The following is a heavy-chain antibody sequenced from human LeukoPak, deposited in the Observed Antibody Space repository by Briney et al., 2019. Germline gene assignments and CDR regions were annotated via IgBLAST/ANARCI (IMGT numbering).Heavy chain of an antibody. CDR2: IYTSGST. Sequence: KSSETLSLTCTVSGGSTSSGSYYWSWIRQPAGKGLEWIGRIYTSGSTNYNPSLKSRVTISVDTSKNQFSLKLSSVTAADTAVYYCARTYSSSWYGYWGQGTLVTVSS. V-gene: IGHV4-61*02. J-gene: IGHJ4*02. CDR3: ARTYSSSWYGY. CDR1: GGSTSSGSYY. D-gene: IGHD6-13*01.